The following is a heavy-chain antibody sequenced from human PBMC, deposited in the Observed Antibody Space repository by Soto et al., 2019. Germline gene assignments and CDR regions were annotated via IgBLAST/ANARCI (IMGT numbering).Heavy chain of an antibody. D-gene: IGHD5-18*01. V-gene: IGHV3-66*01. J-gene: IGHJ4*02. CDR1: GFTVSSNY. Sequence: GGSLRLSCAASGFTVSSNYMSWVRQAPGKGLEWVSVIYSGGSTYYADSVKGRFTISRDNSKNTLYLQMNSLRAEDTAVYYCARDLDSYGSGFDYWGQGTLVTVSS. CDR2: IYSGGST. CDR3: ARDLDSYGSGFDY.